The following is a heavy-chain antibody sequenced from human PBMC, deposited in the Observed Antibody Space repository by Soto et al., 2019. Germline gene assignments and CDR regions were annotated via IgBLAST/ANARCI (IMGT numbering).Heavy chain of an antibody. Sequence: RGSLRLSCAASGFTFSSYSMNWVRQAPGKGLEWVSSISSSSSYIYYADSVKGRFTISRDNAKNSLYLQMNSLRAEDTAVYYCARDIYYDILTGQDDNDAFDIWGQGTMVTVSS. CDR2: ISSSSSYI. D-gene: IGHD3-9*01. CDR1: GFTFSSYS. CDR3: ARDIYYDILTGQDDNDAFDI. J-gene: IGHJ3*02. V-gene: IGHV3-21*01.